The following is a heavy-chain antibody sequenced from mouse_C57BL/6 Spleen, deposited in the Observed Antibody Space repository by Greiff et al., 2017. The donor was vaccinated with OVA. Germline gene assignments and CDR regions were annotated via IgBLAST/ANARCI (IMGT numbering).Heavy chain of an antibody. CDR3: ARSEYFCITTAYDFDY. J-gene: IGHJ2*01. CDR1: GYTFTSYG. CDR2: IYPRSGNT. Sequence: QVQLQQSGAELARPGASVKLSCKASGYTFTSYGISWVKQRTGQGLEWIGEIYPRSGNTYYNEKFKGKATLTADKSSSTAYMELRSLTSEDSAVYFCARSEYFCITTAYDFDYWGQGTTLTVSS. D-gene: IGHD1-1*01. V-gene: IGHV1-81*01.